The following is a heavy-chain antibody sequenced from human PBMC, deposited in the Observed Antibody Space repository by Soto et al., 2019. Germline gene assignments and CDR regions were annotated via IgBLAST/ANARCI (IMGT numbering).Heavy chain of an antibody. Sequence: EVQLLESGGGLVQPGGSLRLSCAASGFTFSSYAMSWVRQAPGKGLEWVSAISGSGGSTYYADSVKGRFTISRDNSKNTLYLQMNSPRAEDTAVYYCAKVWYDFWSGYYTSENWFDPWGQGTLVTVSS. CDR2: ISGSGGST. V-gene: IGHV3-23*01. CDR1: GFTFSSYA. D-gene: IGHD3-3*01. CDR3: AKVWYDFWSGYYTSENWFDP. J-gene: IGHJ5*02.